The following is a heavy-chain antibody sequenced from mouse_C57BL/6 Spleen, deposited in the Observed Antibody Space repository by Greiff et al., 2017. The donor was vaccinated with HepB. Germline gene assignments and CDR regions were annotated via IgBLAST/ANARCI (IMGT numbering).Heavy chain of an antibody. J-gene: IGHJ2*01. CDR2: INYDGSST. CDR3: ARGYGSYYFDY. V-gene: IGHV5-16*01. Sequence: EVKLVESEGGLVQPGSSMKLSCTASGFTFSDYYMAWVRQVPEKGLEWVANINYDGSSTYYLDSLKSHFIISRDNAKNILYLQMSSLKSKDTATYYCARGYGSYYFDYWGQGTTLTVSS. CDR1: GFTFSDYY. D-gene: IGHD2-10*02.